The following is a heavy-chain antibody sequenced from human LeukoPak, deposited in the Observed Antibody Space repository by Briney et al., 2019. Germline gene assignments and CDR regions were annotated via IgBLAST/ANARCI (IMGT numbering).Heavy chain of an antibody. CDR3: ARPRHIYGEKPNEEYYFDY. J-gene: IGHJ4*02. CDR1: GGSISSSSYY. CDR2: IYYSGST. D-gene: IGHD4-17*01. V-gene: IGHV4-39*01. Sequence: PSETLSLTCTVSGGSISSSSYYWGWIRQPPGKGLEWIGRIYYSGSTNYNPSLKSRVTISVDTSKNHFSLKLSSVTAADTAVYYCARPRHIYGEKPNEEYYFDYWGQGTLVTVSS.